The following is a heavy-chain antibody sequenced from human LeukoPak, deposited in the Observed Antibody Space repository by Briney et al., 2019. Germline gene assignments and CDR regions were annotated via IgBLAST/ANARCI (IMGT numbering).Heavy chain of an antibody. CDR3: ARHVDMTTVKYYYLDV. CDR1: GGSFSTYS. D-gene: IGHD4-11*01. Sequence: PSETLSLTCAVYGGSFSTYSWSWIRQPPGKGLEWIGDINYSGNTNYNPSFKSRVIASIDTSKDQFSLKLNSVTAGDTAVYYCARHVDMTTVKYYYLDVWGKGTTVTVSS. J-gene: IGHJ6*03. V-gene: IGHV4-34*01. CDR2: INYSGNT.